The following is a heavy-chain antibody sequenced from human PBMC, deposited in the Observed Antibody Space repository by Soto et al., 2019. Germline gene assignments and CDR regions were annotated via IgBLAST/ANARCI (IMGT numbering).Heavy chain of an antibody. D-gene: IGHD1-1*01. J-gene: IGHJ6*02. CDR1: GYSFTSYW. Sequence: GESLKISCKGSGYSFTSYWISWVRQMPGKGLEGMGRMDPSDSYTNYSPSFQGHVTISADKSISTAYLQWSSLKASDTAMYYCARQVHWNTIYYYYYGMDVWGQGTTVTVSS. CDR2: MDPSDSYT. CDR3: ARQVHWNTIYYYYYGMDV. V-gene: IGHV5-10-1*01.